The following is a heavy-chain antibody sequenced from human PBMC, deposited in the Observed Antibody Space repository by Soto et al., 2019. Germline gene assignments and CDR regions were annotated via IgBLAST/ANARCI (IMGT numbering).Heavy chain of an antibody. CDR3: VRGFSGGDAAGFDP. D-gene: IGHD2-21*02. V-gene: IGHV1-3*01. Sequence: QVQLVQSGAEVKKPGASVKVSCKASGYTFTSYAMHWVRQAPGQRLEWMGWINAGNGNTKYSQKFQGRVTITRDTSASTAYMELSSLRSEERAVYYCVRGFSGGDAAGFDPWGQGTLVTVSS. J-gene: IGHJ5*02. CDR1: GYTFTSYA. CDR2: INAGNGNT.